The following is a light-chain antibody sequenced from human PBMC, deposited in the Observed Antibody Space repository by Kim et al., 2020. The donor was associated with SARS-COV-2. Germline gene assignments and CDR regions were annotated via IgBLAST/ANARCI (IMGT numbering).Light chain of an antibody. CDR2: DVS. Sequence: QSITISCTGTSSDVGGYNYVSWYQQHPGKAPKLMIYDVSKRPSGVSNRFSGSKSGNTASLTISGLQAKDEADYYCSSYTSSSTLYVFGTGTKVTVL. J-gene: IGLJ1*01. CDR1: SSDVGGYNY. CDR3: SSYTSSSTLYV. V-gene: IGLV2-14*04.